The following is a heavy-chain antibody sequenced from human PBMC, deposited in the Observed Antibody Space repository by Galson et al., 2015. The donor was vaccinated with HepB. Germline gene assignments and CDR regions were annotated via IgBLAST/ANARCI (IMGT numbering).Heavy chain of an antibody. CDR3: ARLDYDFWSGYLPSGVFDW. CDR1: GYSFSNYW. J-gene: IGHJ4*02. CDR2: IYPGDSDT. V-gene: IGHV5-51*03. D-gene: IGHD3-3*01. Sequence: QSGAEVKKPGESLRISCKGSGYSFSNYWIVWVRQMPGKGLEWMGFIYPGDSDTRYSPSFQGQVTISADKSISTAYLQWSSLKASDTAVYYCARLDYDFWSGYLPSGVFDWWGQGTLVTVSS.